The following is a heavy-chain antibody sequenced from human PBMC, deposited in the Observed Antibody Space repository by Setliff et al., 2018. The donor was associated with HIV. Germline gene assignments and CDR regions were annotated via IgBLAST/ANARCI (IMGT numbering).Heavy chain of an antibody. Sequence: ETLSLTCAVYGGSFSGYYWSWIRQPPGKGLEWIGEINHSGSTNYNPSLKSRVTISVDTSKNQFSLKLSSVTAADTAVYYCARDDYGGNAPFDYWGQGTLVTVSS. CDR1: GGSFSGYY. D-gene: IGHD4-17*01. CDR2: INHSGST. CDR3: ARDDYGGNAPFDY. V-gene: IGHV4-34*01. J-gene: IGHJ4*02.